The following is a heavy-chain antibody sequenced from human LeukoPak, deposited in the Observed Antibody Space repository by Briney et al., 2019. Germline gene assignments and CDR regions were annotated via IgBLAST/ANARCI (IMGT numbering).Heavy chain of an antibody. Sequence: GESLQISCQGSGYSFTSYWIGWVRQMPGKGLEWMGIIYPGDSDTRYSPSFQGQVTISADKSISTAYLQWSSLKASDTAMYYCAREGYSGYDSPLFDYWGQGTLVTVSS. CDR2: IYPGDSDT. V-gene: IGHV5-51*01. CDR3: AREGYSGYDSPLFDY. CDR1: GYSFTSYW. J-gene: IGHJ4*02. D-gene: IGHD5-12*01.